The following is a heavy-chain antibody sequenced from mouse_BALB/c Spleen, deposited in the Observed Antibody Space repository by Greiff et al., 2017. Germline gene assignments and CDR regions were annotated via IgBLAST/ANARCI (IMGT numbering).Heavy chain of an antibody. CDR2: ISSGGSYT. CDR1: GFTFSSYA. J-gene: IGHJ3*01. V-gene: IGHV5-9-4*01. D-gene: IGHD2-4*01. CDR3: ARGGLRRFFAY. Sequence: EVKLVESGGGLVKPGGSLKLSCAASGFTFSSYAMSWVRQSPEKRLEWVAEISSGGSYTYYPDTVTGRFTISRDNAKNTLYLEMSSLRSEDTAMYYCARGGLRRFFAYWGQGTLVTVAA.